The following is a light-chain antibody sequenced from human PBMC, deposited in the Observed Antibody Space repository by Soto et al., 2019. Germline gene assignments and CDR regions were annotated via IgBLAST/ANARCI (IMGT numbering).Light chain of an antibody. V-gene: IGKV1-39*01. Sequence: DIQMTQSPSSLSASVGDRFSMTCRASQSISTHLSWYQQKPGKAPKLLIYAASSLQSWVPPRFTGSGSGTDFTLTISSLQLEDFATYYCQQSYSTLTFGPGTKVDI. CDR2: AAS. CDR1: QSISTH. J-gene: IGKJ3*01. CDR3: QQSYSTLT.